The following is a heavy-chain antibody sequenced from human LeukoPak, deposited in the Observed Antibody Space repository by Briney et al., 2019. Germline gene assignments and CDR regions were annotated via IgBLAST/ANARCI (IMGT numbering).Heavy chain of an antibody. CDR1: GYTFTGYY. CDR2: INPISGGT. D-gene: IGHD2-2*01. CDR3: ARYCSSTSCYSDY. V-gene: IGHV1-2*06. Sequence: ASVKVSCKASGYTFTGYYMHWVRQAPGQGLEYMGRINPISGGTVYAQKFQGRVTMTRDTSITTAYMELTRLTSDDMAVYYCARYCSSTSCYSDYWGQGTLVTVSS. J-gene: IGHJ4*02.